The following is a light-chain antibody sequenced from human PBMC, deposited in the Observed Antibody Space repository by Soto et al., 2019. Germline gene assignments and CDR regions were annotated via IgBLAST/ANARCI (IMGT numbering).Light chain of an antibody. CDR2: HVD. J-gene: IGLJ1*01. CDR3: CSYADGSIYF. CDR1: SRDVGAYDY. Sequence: LTQPASVSGSPGQSITISCTGTSRDVGAYDYVSWYLQYPDKAPQLLIYHVDHRPSGVSSRFSGSKSGNTASLTISGLQAEDEGDYYCCSYADGSIYFFGTGTKVTVL. V-gene: IGLV2-14*03.